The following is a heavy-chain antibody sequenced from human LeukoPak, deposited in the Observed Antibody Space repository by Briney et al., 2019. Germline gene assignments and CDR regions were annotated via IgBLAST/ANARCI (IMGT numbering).Heavy chain of an antibody. J-gene: IGHJ4*02. Sequence: ASVKVSCKASGYSFTDKYMHWVRQAPGQGLEWMGWINPNSGGTNYAQKFQGRVTMTRDTSISTAYMELSRLRSDDTAVYYCARCRGSCYSGFDYWGQGTLVTVSS. CDR2: INPNSGGT. CDR1: GYSFTDKY. CDR3: ARCRGSCYSGFDY. D-gene: IGHD2-15*01. V-gene: IGHV1-2*02.